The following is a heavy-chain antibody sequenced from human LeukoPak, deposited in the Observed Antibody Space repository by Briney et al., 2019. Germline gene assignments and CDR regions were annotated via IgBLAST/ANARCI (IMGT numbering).Heavy chain of an antibody. CDR3: ARDYCSGGSCPVDY. Sequence: GGSLRLSCAASGFTFDDYGMSWVRQAPGKGLEWVSGINWNGGSTGYADSVKGRFTISRDNAKNSLYLQMNSLRAEDTALYYCARDYCSGGSCPVDYWGQGTLVTVSS. J-gene: IGHJ4*02. CDR1: GFTFDDYG. V-gene: IGHV3-20*04. CDR2: INWNGGST. D-gene: IGHD2-15*01.